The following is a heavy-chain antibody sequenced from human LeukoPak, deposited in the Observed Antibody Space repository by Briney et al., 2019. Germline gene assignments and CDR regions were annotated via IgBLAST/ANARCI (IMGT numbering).Heavy chain of an antibody. V-gene: IGHV1-69*05. J-gene: IGHJ5*02. Sequence: SVKVFCKASGGTFSNFAISWVPQAPGQGLQWMGGIIPIFGTASYAQTLQRRDTNTTHVSTSTPHMALRTVRCEHTAVYYCARAQGDYRNFNNKWFDPWGQGTLVTVSS. D-gene: IGHD4-11*01. CDR3: ARAQGDYRNFNNKWFDP. CDR1: GGTFSNFA. CDR2: IIPIFGTA.